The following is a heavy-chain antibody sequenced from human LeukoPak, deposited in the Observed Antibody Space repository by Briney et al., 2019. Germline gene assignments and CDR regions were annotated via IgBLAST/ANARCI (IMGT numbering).Heavy chain of an antibody. D-gene: IGHD3-10*01. V-gene: IGHV1-24*01. CDR2: FDPEDGET. J-gene: IGHJ4*02. CDR1: GYTLTELS. Sequence: ASVKVSCKVSGYTLTELSMHWVRQAPGKGLEWMGGFDPEDGETIYAQKFQGRVTITEDTSTDTACMELSSLRSEDTAVYYCATDPLWFGESDLDYWGQGTLVTVSS. CDR3: ATDPLWFGESDLDY.